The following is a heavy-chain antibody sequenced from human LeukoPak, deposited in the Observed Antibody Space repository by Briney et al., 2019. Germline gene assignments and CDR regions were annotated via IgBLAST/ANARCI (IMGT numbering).Heavy chain of an antibody. CDR2: IFGSGGSP. Sequence: GGSPRLSCEASGFTFGSFAMYWVRQAPGKGLDWIAGIFGSGGSPHYADSVKGRFTISRHNSKNTVYLQINSLRAEDRPVLCCGKTTGGYSSGQKPAWPVDYWGQGTLVTVSS. CDR1: GFTFGSFA. D-gene: IGHD5-18*01. J-gene: IGHJ4*02. CDR3: GKTTGGYSSGQKPAWPVDY. V-gene: IGHV3-23*01.